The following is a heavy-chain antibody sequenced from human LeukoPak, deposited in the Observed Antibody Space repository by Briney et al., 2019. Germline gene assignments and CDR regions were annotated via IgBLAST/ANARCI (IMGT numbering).Heavy chain of an antibody. CDR1: GGSISSYF. J-gene: IGHJ4*02. D-gene: IGHD3-16*01. V-gene: IGHV4-4*07. CDR3: EREGEFIA. Sequence: SETLSLTCTVSGGSISSYFWSWIRQPAGKGLEWIGRIYTSGSTNYNPSLKSRVTISVDKSKNQFSLKLSSVTAADTAVYYCEREGEFIAWGQGTLVTVSS. CDR2: IYTSGST.